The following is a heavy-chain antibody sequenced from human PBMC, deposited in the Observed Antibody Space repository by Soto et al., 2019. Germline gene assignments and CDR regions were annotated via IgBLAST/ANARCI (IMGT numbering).Heavy chain of an antibody. D-gene: IGHD1-1*01. CDR2: ISGSGGST. CDR1: GFTFSSYA. Sequence: EVQLLESGGGLVQPGGSLRLSCAAPGFTFSSYAMSWVRQAPGKGLEWVSAISGSGGSTYYADSVKGRFTISRDNSKNALYLQMNSLRAEDTAVYYCAKAIFSQLPLDYWGQGTLVTVSS. CDR3: AKAIFSQLPLDY. J-gene: IGHJ4*02. V-gene: IGHV3-23*01.